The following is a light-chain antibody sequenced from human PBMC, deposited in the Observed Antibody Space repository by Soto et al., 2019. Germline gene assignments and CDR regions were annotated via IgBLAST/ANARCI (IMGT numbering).Light chain of an antibody. CDR2: KAS. Sequence: DIRMTRSPSTLSASVGDRVTITCRASQSIISWLAWYQQKPDKAPKLLIYKASSLETGVPSRFSGSGSGKEFTLTISSLQPDDFATYYCQQYNSYSRSFGQGTKVEIX. CDR1: QSIISW. J-gene: IGKJ1*01. CDR3: QQYNSYSRS. V-gene: IGKV1-5*03.